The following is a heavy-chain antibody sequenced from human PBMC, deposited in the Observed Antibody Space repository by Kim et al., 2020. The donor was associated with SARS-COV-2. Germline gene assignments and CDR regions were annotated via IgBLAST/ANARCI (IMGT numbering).Heavy chain of an antibody. CDR3: AREGGSIAALVGAFDI. CDR1: GYTFTSYA. D-gene: IGHD6-6*01. Sequence: ASVKVSCKASGYTFTSYAMNWVRQAPGQGLEWMGWINTNTGNPMYAQGFTGRFVFSLDTSVSTAYLQISSLKAEDTAVYYCAREGGSIAALVGAFDIWGQGTMVTVSS. CDR2: INTNTGNP. J-gene: IGHJ3*02. V-gene: IGHV7-4-1*02.